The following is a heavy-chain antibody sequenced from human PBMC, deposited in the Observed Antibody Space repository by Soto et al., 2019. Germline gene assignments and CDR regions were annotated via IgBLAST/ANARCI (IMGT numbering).Heavy chain of an antibody. D-gene: IGHD6-19*01. CDR2: IWYDGSNK. V-gene: IGHV3-33*01. Sequence: GGSLRLSCAASGFTFSSYGMHWVRQAPGKGLEWVAVIWYDGSNKYYADFVKGRFTISRDNSKNTLYLQMNSLRAEDTAVYYCARDAAVAGSFYYYYGMDVWGQGTTVTVSS. J-gene: IGHJ6*02. CDR3: ARDAAVAGSFYYYYGMDV. CDR1: GFTFSSYG.